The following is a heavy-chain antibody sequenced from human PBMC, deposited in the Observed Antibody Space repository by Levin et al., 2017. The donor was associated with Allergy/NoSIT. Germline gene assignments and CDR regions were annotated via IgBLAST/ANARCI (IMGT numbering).Heavy chain of an antibody. D-gene: IGHD3-10*01. CDR1: GYTFTSYG. V-gene: IGHV1-18*01. CDR2: ISAYNGNT. Sequence: ASVKVSCKASGYTFTSYGISWVRQAPGQGLEWMGWISAYNGNTNYAQKLQGRVTMTTDTSTSTAYMELRSLRSDDTAVYYCARITHYYGSGGVGSYWGQGTLVTVSS. CDR3: ARITHYYGSGGVGSY. J-gene: IGHJ4*02.